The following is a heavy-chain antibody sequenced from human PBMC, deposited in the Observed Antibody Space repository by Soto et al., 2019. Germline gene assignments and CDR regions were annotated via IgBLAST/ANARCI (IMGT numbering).Heavy chain of an antibody. CDR3: AKGRFYCSGGSCYEGDWFDP. CDR2: ISGSGGST. J-gene: IGHJ5*02. Sequence: EVQVLETGGGLVQPGGSLRLSCAASGFTFSSYAMSWVRQAPGKGLEWVSAISGSGGSTYYADSVKGRFTISRDNSKNTLYLQMNSLTAEDTAVYYCAKGRFYCSGGSCYEGDWFDPWGQGTLVTVSS. CDR1: GFTFSSYA. V-gene: IGHV3-23*01. D-gene: IGHD2-15*01.